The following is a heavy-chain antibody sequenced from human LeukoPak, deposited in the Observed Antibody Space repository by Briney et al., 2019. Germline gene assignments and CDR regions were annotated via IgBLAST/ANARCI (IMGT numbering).Heavy chain of an antibody. V-gene: IGHV1-2*02. CDR1: GYTFTGYY. Sequence: ASVKVSCKASGYTFTGYYMHWVRQAPGQGLEWMGWTNPNSGGTNYAQKFQGRVTMTRDTSISTAYMELSRLRSDDTAVYYCARGSWDIVVVVAATTRAFDIWGQGTMVTVSS. J-gene: IGHJ3*02. CDR2: TNPNSGGT. D-gene: IGHD2-15*01. CDR3: ARGSWDIVVVVAATTRAFDI.